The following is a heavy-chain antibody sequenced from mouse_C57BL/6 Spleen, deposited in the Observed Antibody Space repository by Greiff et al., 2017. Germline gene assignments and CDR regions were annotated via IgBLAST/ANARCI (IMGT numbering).Heavy chain of an antibody. V-gene: IGHV1-18*01. CDR3: ARRHFPYYCDY. D-gene: IGHD3-1*01. Sequence: EVQLQQSGPELVKPGASVKIPCKASGYTFTDYNMDWVTQSHGKSLEWIGDINPNNGGPIYNQKFKGKATLTVDKASSTAYMELRSLTSEDTAVYYCARRHFPYYCDYWGQGTTLTVSS. CDR1: GYTFTDYN. CDR2: INPNNGGP. J-gene: IGHJ2*01.